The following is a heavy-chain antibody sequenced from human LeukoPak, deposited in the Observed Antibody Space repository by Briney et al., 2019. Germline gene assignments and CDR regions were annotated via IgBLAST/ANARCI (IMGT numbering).Heavy chain of an antibody. D-gene: IGHD3-22*01. J-gene: IGHJ4*02. CDR1: GGSFSGYY. CDR3: ARGLITYYYDSSGYFSPFDY. V-gene: IGHV4-34*01. Sequence: SETLSLTCAVYGGSFSGYYWSWIRQPPGKGLEWIGEINHSGSTNYNPSLKSRVTISVDTSKNQFSLKLSSVTAADTAVYYCARGLITYYYDSSGYFSPFDYWGQGTLVTVSS. CDR2: INHSGST.